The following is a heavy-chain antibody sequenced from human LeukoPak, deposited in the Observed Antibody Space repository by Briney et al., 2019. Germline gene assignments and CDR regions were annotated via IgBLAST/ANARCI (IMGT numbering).Heavy chain of an antibody. CDR2: ISYDGSSE. CDR1: GFTFSNYA. Sequence: GRSLRLSCAASGFTFSNYAMHWVRQAPGKGLEWVAFISYDGSSEYYADSVKGRFTISRDNSKNMMYLQMSSLRAEDTAVYYCARRGHDYGDSEWFDPWGQGTLVTVSS. V-gene: IGHV3-30*04. J-gene: IGHJ5*02. CDR3: ARRGHDYGDSEWFDP. D-gene: IGHD4-17*01.